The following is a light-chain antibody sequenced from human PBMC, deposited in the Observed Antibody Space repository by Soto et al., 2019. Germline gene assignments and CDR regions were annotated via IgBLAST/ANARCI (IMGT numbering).Light chain of an antibody. V-gene: IGKV3D-20*02. J-gene: IGKJ4*01. CDR1: QSVSKNY. CDR2: HAS. CDR3: QQRINWRST. Sequence: TRARATLPVSTGVAETLSSKVSQSVSKNYLAWYQHKPGQAPAVLTYHASHRATGIPARLSGSGSGTDFTLTISSLEPEDCAVDFCQQRINWRSTFGGGTKVDIK.